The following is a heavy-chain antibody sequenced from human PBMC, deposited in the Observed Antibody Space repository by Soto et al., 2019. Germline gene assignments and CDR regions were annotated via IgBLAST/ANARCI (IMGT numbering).Heavy chain of an antibody. D-gene: IGHD6-19*01. CDR1: GYSFTSYW. CDR3: ARLLDSSGWYGGSGAFDI. V-gene: IGHV5-10-1*01. CDR2: IDPSDSYT. Sequence: GESLKISCKGSGYSFTSYWISWVRQMPGKGLEWMGRIDPSDSYTNYSPSFQGHVTISADKSISTAYLQWSSLKASDTAMYYCARLLDSSGWYGGSGAFDIWGQGTMVTVSS. J-gene: IGHJ3*02.